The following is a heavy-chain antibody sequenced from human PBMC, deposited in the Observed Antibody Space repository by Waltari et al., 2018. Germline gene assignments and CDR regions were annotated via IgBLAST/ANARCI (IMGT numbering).Heavy chain of an antibody. D-gene: IGHD6-19*01. Sequence: EVRMLESGGDLEQPGGSLSISCVGHGSPFVHYALYWVSQAPGKGLEWVSTMSGTGDYTYYADSVKGRFTISRDNSKNTVFLHMNNLRVEDTAIYFCAKDQAEWLVLDGYFDSWGQGTPVTVSS. J-gene: IGHJ4*02. CDR3: AKDQAEWLVLDGYFDS. CDR2: MSGTGDYT. V-gene: IGHV3-23*01. CDR1: GSPFVHYA.